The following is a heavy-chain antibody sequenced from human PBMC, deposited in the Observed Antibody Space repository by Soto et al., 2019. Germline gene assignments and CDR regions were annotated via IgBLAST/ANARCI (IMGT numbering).Heavy chain of an antibody. J-gene: IGHJ6*02. Sequence: EVQLVESGGGLVQPGRSLRLSCAASGFSFEDYAMHWVRHAPGKGLEWGSGIAWNSDIIGYADSVQGRFTISRDNGKNSLYLQMNSLRPEDTALYYCAKDHYGSAVYGMDVWGQGTTVTVSS. CDR3: AKDHYGSAVYGMDV. CDR2: IAWNSDII. V-gene: IGHV3-9*01. D-gene: IGHD3-10*01. CDR1: GFSFEDYA.